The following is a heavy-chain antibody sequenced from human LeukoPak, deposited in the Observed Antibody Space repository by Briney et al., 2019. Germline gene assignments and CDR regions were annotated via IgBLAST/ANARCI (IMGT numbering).Heavy chain of an antibody. CDR3: ARVLREWLLFGWFDP. D-gene: IGHD3-3*01. Sequence: GGSLRLSCAASGFTFSSYAMSWVRQAPGKGLGWVSGISGAGGSTYYADSVKGRFTISRDNAKNSLYLQMNSLRAEDTAVYYCARVLREWLLFGWFDPWGQGTLVTVSS. J-gene: IGHJ5*02. V-gene: IGHV3-23*01. CDR2: ISGAGGST. CDR1: GFTFSSYA.